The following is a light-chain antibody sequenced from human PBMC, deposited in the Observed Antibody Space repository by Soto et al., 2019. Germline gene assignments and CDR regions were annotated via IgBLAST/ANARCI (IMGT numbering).Light chain of an antibody. CDR3: QQYKNWPLLT. CDR1: QSVRYN. Sequence: EIVMTQSPATLSVSPGERATHSCRASQSVRYNIAWYQQKPGQGPRRLIYGAFTRATGIPARFSGSGSGTEFTLTISSLQSEDFGVYYCQQYKNWPLLTFGGGTKVEIK. J-gene: IGKJ4*01. CDR2: GAF. V-gene: IGKV3-15*01.